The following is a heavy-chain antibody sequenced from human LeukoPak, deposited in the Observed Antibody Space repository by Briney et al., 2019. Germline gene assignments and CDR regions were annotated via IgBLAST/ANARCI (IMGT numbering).Heavy chain of an antibody. Sequence: NTSETLSLTCAVYDGSFSGYYWSWIRQPPGKGLEWIGEINHSGSTNYNPSLKSRVTISVDTSKNQFSLKLSSVTAADTAVYYCARLRYFDWLFRPRWFDPWGQGTLVTVSS. J-gene: IGHJ5*02. V-gene: IGHV4-34*01. CDR3: ARLRYFDWLFRPRWFDP. CDR2: INHSGST. D-gene: IGHD3-9*01. CDR1: DGSFSGYY.